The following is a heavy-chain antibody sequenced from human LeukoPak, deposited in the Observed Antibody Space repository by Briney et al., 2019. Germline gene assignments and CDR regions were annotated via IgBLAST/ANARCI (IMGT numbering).Heavy chain of an antibody. Sequence: SETLSLTCTVSGGSMSSYYWNWIRQPPGKGLEWIGEINHSGSTNYNPSLKSRVTISVDTSKNQFSLKLSSVTAADTAVYYCARHGVYSSSWLYYYYYYMDVWGKGTTVTISS. J-gene: IGHJ6*03. V-gene: IGHV4-34*01. CDR3: ARHGVYSSSWLYYYYYYMDV. D-gene: IGHD6-13*01. CDR1: GGSMSSYY. CDR2: INHSGST.